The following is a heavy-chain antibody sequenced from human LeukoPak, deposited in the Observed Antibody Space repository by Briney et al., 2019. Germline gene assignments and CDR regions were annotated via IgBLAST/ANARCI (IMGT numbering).Heavy chain of an antibody. Sequence: GGSLRLSCAASGFTFSSYAMPWVRQAPGKGLEYVSAISSNGGSTYYANSVKGRFTISRDNSKNTLYLQMGSLRAEDMAVYYCARDGRGSYPIYYFDYWGQGTLVTVSS. CDR1: GFTFSSYA. J-gene: IGHJ4*02. V-gene: IGHV3-64*01. CDR2: ISSNGGST. D-gene: IGHD1-26*01. CDR3: ARDGRGSYPIYYFDY.